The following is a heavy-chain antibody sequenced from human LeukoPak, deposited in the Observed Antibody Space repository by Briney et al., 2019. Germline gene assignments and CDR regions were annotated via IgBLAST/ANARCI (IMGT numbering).Heavy chain of an antibody. Sequence: GGSLRLSCAASGFTFSSYSMNWVRQAPGKGLEWVALIWCDGSNKYYADSVKGRLTISRDNSKNTLYLQMNSLRAEDTAVYYCAREGPRGNSQFDYWGQGTLVTVSS. V-gene: IGHV3-33*08. CDR3: AREGPRGNSQFDY. D-gene: IGHD2/OR15-2a*01. J-gene: IGHJ4*02. CDR1: GFTFSSYS. CDR2: IWCDGSNK.